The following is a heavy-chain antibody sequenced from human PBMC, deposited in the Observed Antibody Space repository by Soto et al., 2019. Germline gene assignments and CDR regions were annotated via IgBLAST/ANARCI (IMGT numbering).Heavy chain of an antibody. V-gene: IGHV4-39*01. D-gene: IGHD6-13*01. Sequence: QLQLQESGPGLVKPSETLSLTCTVSGGSISSSSYYWGWIRQPPGKGLEWIGSIYYSGSTYYNPAIKSRVTISVDQSKHQFSLKLSSVTAADTAVSYCARHVTRWYDAFDIWGQGTMVTVSS. CDR2: IYYSGST. CDR1: GGSISSSSYY. CDR3: ARHVTRWYDAFDI. J-gene: IGHJ3*02.